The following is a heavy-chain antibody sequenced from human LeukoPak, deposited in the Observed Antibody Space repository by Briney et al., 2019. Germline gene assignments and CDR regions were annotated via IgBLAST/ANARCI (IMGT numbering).Heavy chain of an antibody. Sequence: GGSLRLSCAASGFTLSSYSMNWVRQAPGKGLEWVSYISSSSSTIYYADSVKGRFTISRDNAKNSLYLQMNSLRAEDTAVYYCASGRGIVATPRFDYWGQGTLVTVSS. D-gene: IGHD5-12*01. V-gene: IGHV3-48*04. J-gene: IGHJ4*02. CDR1: GFTLSSYS. CDR2: ISSSSSTI. CDR3: ASGRGIVATPRFDY.